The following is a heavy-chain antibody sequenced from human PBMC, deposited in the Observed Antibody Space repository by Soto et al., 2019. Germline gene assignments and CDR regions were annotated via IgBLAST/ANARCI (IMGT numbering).Heavy chain of an antibody. J-gene: IGHJ5*02. CDR2: FHYSGST. CDR3: AKFGRIEVADDR. V-gene: IGHV4-39*06. Sequence: SETLSLTCTVSSGSISSSGFYWGWIRQPPGKGLEWIGSFHYSGSTYYNPSLKSRVTISVDNSKNTLNLQMNSLSAEDTAVYYCAKFGRIEVADDRWGQGTLVTVSS. D-gene: IGHD6-19*01. CDR1: SGSISSSGFY.